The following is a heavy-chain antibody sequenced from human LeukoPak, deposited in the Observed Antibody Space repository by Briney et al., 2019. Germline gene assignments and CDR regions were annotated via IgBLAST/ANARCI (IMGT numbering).Heavy chain of an antibody. CDR3: AGRIGYNGGDAY. D-gene: IGHD5-24*01. V-gene: IGHV4-61*08. J-gene: IGHJ4*02. CDR2: IYNSVST. Sequence: SETLSLTCTVSGGSVNSDVYYWSWIRQPPGKGLECIGHIYNSVSTNYNPSLRSRVTISVDTSKNQFSLKLSSVTAADTAVYYCAGRIGYNGGDAYWGQGTLVTVSS. CDR1: GGSVNSDVYY.